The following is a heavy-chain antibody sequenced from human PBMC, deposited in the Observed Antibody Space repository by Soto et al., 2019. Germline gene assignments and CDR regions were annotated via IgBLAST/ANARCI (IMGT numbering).Heavy chain of an antibody. V-gene: IGHV1-18*01. J-gene: IGHJ6*02. CDR2: ISAKNGDT. CDR1: GYSFTRNG. Sequence: QVHLVQSGAELKKPGASVRGSCKASGYSFTRNGISWVRQAPGQGLEWMGWISAKNGDTNYAQKLQGRVIMTTDTATSTAYMELRSLRSDDTAVYYCVRDRDSDTWPSRDVWGQGTTVTVSS. CDR3: VRDRDSDTWPSRDV. D-gene: IGHD1-26*01.